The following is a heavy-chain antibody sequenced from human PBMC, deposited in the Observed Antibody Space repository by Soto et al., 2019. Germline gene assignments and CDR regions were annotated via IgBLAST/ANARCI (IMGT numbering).Heavy chain of an antibody. CDR2: INPHSGAT. CDR1: GYIFSANY. D-gene: IGHD3-16*01. CDR3: VRAHAIRFSNWFDP. V-gene: IGHV1-2*02. J-gene: IGHJ5*02. Sequence: VASVKVSCKASGYIFSANYIHWVRQAPGQGLEWLGWINPHSGATNYAQKFLGRVTMSADTSASTAYMDLARLKSDDTAVYYCVRAHAIRFSNWFDPWGPGTLVTVSS.